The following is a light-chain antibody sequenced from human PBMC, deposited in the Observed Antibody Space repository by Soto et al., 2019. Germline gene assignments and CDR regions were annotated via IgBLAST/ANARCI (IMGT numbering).Light chain of an antibody. J-gene: IGKJ5*01. CDR3: QQLNSYPIT. CDR1: QSVSSN. Sequence: EIVMTHSPATLSGSPGERASLSCMASQSVSSNLAWYHQKPGQAPRLLMYGASTRATGIPARFSGSGSGTEFTLTISSLQPEDFAPYYCQQLNSYPITFCQRTRLEIK. V-gene: IGKV3-15*01. CDR2: GAS.